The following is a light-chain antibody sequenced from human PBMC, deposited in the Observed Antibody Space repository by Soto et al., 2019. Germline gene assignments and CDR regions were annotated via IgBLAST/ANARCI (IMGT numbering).Light chain of an antibody. CDR3: SSYTSSNTYV. J-gene: IGLJ1*01. V-gene: IGLV2-14*01. CDR1: SSDVGGYNY. Sequence: QSALTQPASVSGSPGQSITISCTGTSSDVGGYNYVSWYQQHPGKAPKLNIYEVSNRPSGVSNRFSGSKSDNTASLTISGLQAEDEADYYCSSYTSSNTYVFGTGTKVTVL. CDR2: EVS.